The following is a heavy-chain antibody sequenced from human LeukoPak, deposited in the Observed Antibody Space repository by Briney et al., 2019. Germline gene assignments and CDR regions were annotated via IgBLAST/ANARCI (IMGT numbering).Heavy chain of an antibody. Sequence: PGGSLRLSCAASGFTFSSYSMNWVRQAPGKGLEWVAVISYDGSNKYYADSVKGRFTISRDNSKNTLYLQMNSLRAEDTAVYYCAKDLLGSYSSGYHSFDYWGQGTLVTVSS. CDR2: ISYDGSNK. D-gene: IGHD3-22*01. CDR3: AKDLLGSYSSGYHSFDY. J-gene: IGHJ4*02. CDR1: GFTFSSYS. V-gene: IGHV3-30*18.